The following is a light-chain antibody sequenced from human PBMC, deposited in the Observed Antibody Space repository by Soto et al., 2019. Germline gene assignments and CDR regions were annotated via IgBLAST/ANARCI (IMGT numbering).Light chain of an antibody. CDR1: QSVSSSY. CDR3: QHFVNSLTWT. CDR2: GAS. J-gene: IGKJ1*01. V-gene: IGKV3-20*01. Sequence: EIVLTQSPGTLSLSEGERATLSCRASQSVSSSYLAWYQQQPGQAPRLIIYGASSRATGIPDRFSGSGSGTDFTLTISILEPEDVAVYYCQHFVNSLTWTFGQGTKVDIK.